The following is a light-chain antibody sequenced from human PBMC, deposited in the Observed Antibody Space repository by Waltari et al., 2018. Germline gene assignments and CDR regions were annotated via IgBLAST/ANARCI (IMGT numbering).Light chain of an antibody. Sequence: EIVLTQSPGTLSLSPGDRATLPCRASQSFSSSYLAWYQQKPGQAPRLLIYGASSRATGIPDRFSGSGSGTDFTLTISRLEPEDFAVYYCQQYGSSPLTFGGGTKVEIK. J-gene: IGKJ4*01. CDR2: GAS. V-gene: IGKV3-20*01. CDR1: QSFSSSY. CDR3: QQYGSSPLT.